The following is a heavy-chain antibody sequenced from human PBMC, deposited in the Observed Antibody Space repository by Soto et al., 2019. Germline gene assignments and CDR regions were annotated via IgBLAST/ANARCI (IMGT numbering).Heavy chain of an antibody. CDR2: INPNSGGT. V-gene: IGHV1-2*04. CDR1: GYTFTGYY. J-gene: IGHJ4*02. CDR3: ARGYSSGLFGIYNY. D-gene: IGHD3-22*01. Sequence: GASVKVSCKASGYTFTGYYMHWVRQAPGQGLEWMGWINPNSGGTNYAQKFQGWVTMTRDTSISTAYMELSRLRSDDTAVYYCARGYSSGLFGIYNYWGQGTLVTVSS.